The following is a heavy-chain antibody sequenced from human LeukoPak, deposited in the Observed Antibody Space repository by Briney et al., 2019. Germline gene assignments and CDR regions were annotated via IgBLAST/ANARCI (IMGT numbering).Heavy chain of an antibody. CDR2: ISGSGGST. V-gene: IGHV3-23*01. D-gene: IGHD3-10*01. J-gene: IGHJ5*02. CDR3: AKVNYGSGSINWFDP. Sequence: PGGSLRLSCAASGFTFSSYAMSWVRQAPGKGLEWVSAISGSGGSTYYADSVKGQFTISRDNSKNTLYLQMNSLRAEDTAVYYCAKVNYGSGSINWFDPWGQGTLVTVSS. CDR1: GFTFSSYA.